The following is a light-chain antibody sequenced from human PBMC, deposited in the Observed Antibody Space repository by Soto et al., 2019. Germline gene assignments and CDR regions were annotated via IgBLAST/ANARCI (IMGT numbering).Light chain of an antibody. V-gene: IGKV1-39*01. CDR3: QQTFSLPYT. J-gene: IGKJ2*01. CDR1: ENSASS. CDR2: SAS. Sequence: IQMTQSPSSLSASVGDRVTVNCRTSENSASSVSWFQQRPGKAPNLLIYSASTLHTGVSSRFSCNGSGTHFTLTVERLQAEDVATYYCQQTFSLPYTFGQGTKVEI.